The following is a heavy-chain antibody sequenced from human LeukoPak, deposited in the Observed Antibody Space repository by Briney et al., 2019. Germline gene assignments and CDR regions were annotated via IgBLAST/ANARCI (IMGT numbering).Heavy chain of an antibody. CDR1: GGTFSSYA. D-gene: IGHD1-26*01. CDR3: VVGATTPDDAFDI. J-gene: IGHJ3*02. Sequence: ASVKVSCKASGGTFSSYAISWVRQAPGQGLEWMGGIIPIFGTANYAQKFQGRVTITADESTSTAYMELSRLRSEDTAVYYCVVGATTPDDAFDIWGQGTMVTVSS. CDR2: IIPIFGTA. V-gene: IGHV1-69*13.